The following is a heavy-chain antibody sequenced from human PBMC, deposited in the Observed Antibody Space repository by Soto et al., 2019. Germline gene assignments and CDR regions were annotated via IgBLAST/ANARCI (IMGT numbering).Heavy chain of an antibody. CDR1: GGSISSGDYY. CDR3: AREEGSGSYEDDAFDI. Sequence: QVQLQESGPGLVKPSQTLSLTCTVSGGSISSGDYYWSWIRQPPGKGLEWIGYIYYSGSTYYNPSLKSRVTISVDTSKNQFSLKLSSVTAADTAVYYCAREEGSGSYEDDAFDIWGQGTMVTVSS. V-gene: IGHV4-30-4*01. J-gene: IGHJ3*02. CDR2: IYYSGST. D-gene: IGHD3-10*01.